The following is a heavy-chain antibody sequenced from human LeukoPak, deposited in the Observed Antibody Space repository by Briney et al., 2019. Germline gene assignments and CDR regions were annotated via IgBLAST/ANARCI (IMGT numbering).Heavy chain of an antibody. CDR2: MYLSGTT. J-gene: IGHJ4*02. Sequence: SETLPLTCTVSGDSINSLDLWSWVRQPPGKGLEWIGEMYLSGTTHSNPSVKSRVTISIDKSKNQFFLNLSSVTAADTAVYYCAGLVGRYSSGLYYYYFDYWGQGTLVTVSS. CDR3: AGLVGRYSSGLYYYYFDY. V-gene: IGHV4-4*02. D-gene: IGHD3-22*01. CDR1: GDSINSLDL.